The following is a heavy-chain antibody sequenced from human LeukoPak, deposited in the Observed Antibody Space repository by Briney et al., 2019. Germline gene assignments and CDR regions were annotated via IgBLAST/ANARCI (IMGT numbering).Heavy chain of an antibody. CDR2: ISGSGGST. Sequence: GGSLRLSCAASGFTFSSYAMSWVRQAPGKGLEWVSAISGSGGSTYYADSVKGRFTISRDNSKNTLYLQMNSLRAEDTAVYYCASAYCSSTSCYKRPNDAFDIWGQGTMVTVSS. CDR1: GFTFSSYA. V-gene: IGHV3-23*01. J-gene: IGHJ3*02. D-gene: IGHD2-2*02. CDR3: ASAYCSSTSCYKRPNDAFDI.